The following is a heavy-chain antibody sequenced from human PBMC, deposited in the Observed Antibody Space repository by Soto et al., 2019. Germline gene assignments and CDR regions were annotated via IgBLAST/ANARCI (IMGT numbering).Heavy chain of an antibody. D-gene: IGHD2-15*01. J-gene: IGHJ4*02. CDR2: IRSKAYGGTT. CDR1: GFTFGDYA. Sequence: GGSLRLSCTASGFTFGDYAMSWFCQAPGKGLEWVGFIRSKAYGGTTEYAASVKGRFTISRDDSKSIAYLQMNSLKTEDTAAYYCTSGQTSIVVVVAATLDYWGQGTLVTVSS. V-gene: IGHV3-49*03. CDR3: TSGQTSIVVVVAATLDY.